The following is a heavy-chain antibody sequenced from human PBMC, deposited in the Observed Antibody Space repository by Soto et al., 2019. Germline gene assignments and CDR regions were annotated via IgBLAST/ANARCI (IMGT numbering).Heavy chain of an antibody. Sequence: SETLSLTCTVSGASVNSDNYYWSWLRQPPWKGLEWIGCVYYSGSTNYNPSLKSRVTISLDMSKNQFSLRLTSVTAADTAVYYCAREAYSSSLAFDYWGQGTLVTAS. V-gene: IGHV4-61*01. CDR2: VYYSGST. J-gene: IGHJ4*01. CDR1: GASVNSDNYY. CDR3: AREAYSSSLAFDY. D-gene: IGHD6-6*01.